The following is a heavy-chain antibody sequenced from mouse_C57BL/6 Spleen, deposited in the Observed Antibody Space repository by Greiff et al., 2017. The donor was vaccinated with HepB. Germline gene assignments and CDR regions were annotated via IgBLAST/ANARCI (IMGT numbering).Heavy chain of an antibody. CDR3: ARSYYYGLYWYFDV. J-gene: IGHJ1*03. CDR1: GFTFSDYY. CDR2: INYDGSST. V-gene: IGHV5-16*01. D-gene: IGHD1-1*01. Sequence: EVHLVESKGGLVQPGSSMKLSCTASGFTFSDYYMAWVRQVPEKGLEWVANINYDGSSTYYLDSLKSRFIISRDNAKNILYLQMSSLKSEDTATYYCARSYYYGLYWYFDVWGTGTTVTVSS.